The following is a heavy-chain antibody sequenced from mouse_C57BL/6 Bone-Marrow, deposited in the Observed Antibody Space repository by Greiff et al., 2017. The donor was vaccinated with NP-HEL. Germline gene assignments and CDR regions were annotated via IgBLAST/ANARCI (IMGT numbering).Heavy chain of an antibody. J-gene: IGHJ4*01. CDR3: VRPNWGYAMDY. CDR2: IRSKSNNYAT. D-gene: IGHD4-1*01. V-gene: IGHV10-1*01. CDR1: GFSFNTYA. Sequence: EVQLQESGGGLVQPKGSLKLSCAASGFSFNTYAMNWVRQAPGKGLEWVARIRSKSNNYATYYADSVKDRLTIARDDSESMLYLQMNNLKTEDTAMYYCVRPNWGYAMDYWGQGTSVTVSS.